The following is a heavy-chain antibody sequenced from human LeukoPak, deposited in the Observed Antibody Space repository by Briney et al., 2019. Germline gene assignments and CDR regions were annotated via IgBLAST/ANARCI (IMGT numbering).Heavy chain of an antibody. D-gene: IGHD1-26*01. CDR2: ISGSGGST. V-gene: IGHV3-23*01. J-gene: IGHJ4*02. CDR3: AKGVVGATRTVGYFDY. CDR1: GFIFSNAW. Sequence: GGSLRLSCAASGFIFSNAWMSWVRQAPGKGLEWVPAISGSGGSTYYADSVKGRFTISRDNSKNTLYLQMNSLRAEDTAVYYCAKGVVGATRTVGYFDYWGQGTLVTVSS.